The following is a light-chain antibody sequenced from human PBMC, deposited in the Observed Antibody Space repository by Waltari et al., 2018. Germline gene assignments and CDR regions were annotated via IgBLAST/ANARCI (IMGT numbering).Light chain of an antibody. V-gene: IGKV2-40*01. CDR1: QSLLHSNGNTY. CDR2: GGS. CDR3: VQAIAFPFT. J-gene: IGKJ3*01. Sequence: DIVMTQTPLSLPITPVEPASISCRSSQSLLHSNGNTYLHWYLQKPGQSPQLLIYGGSNRASGVPDRFSGSGSGTDFTLKISKVEAEDVGVYYCVQAIAFPFTFGPGTKLDIK.